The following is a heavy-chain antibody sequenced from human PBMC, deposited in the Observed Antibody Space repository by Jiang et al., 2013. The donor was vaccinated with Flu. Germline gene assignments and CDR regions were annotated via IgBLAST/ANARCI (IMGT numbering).Heavy chain of an antibody. V-gene: IGHV4-59*01. J-gene: IGHJ5*02. CDR2: IYYSGNT. Sequence: KPSETLSLTCTVSGGSIDTYYWSWIRQPPGRGLEWIGYIYYSGNTNYNPSLKSRLTISVDRSKNQISLKLTSVTAADTAVYYCAREGQILVHNWFDPWGQGTLVTVSS. CDR3: AREGQILVHNWFDP. CDR1: GGSIDTYY.